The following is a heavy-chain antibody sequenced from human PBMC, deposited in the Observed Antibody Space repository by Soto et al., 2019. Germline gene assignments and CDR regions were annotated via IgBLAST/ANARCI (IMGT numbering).Heavy chain of an antibody. V-gene: IGHV3-23*01. CDR2: ISGSGGST. CDR1: GFTFSSYA. J-gene: IGHJ3*02. D-gene: IGHD6-19*01. Sequence: GGSLRLSCAASGFTFSSYAMSWVRQAPGKGLEWVSAISGSGGSTYYADSVKVRFTISRDNSKNTLYLRMNSLRAEDTAVYYCAVTRGAVACPHDAFDIWGQGTMVTVSS. CDR3: AVTRGAVACPHDAFDI.